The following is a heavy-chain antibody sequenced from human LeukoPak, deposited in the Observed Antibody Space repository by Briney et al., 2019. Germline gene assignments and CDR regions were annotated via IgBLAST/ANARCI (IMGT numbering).Heavy chain of an antibody. V-gene: IGHV1-18*04. CDR3: ARARYCSGGSCRPPGWFDP. CDR2: ISAHNGNT. D-gene: IGHD2-15*01. J-gene: IGHJ5*02. CDR1: GYTFTSYG. Sequence: GASVKVSCKASGYTFTSYGISWVQQAPGQGLEWMGWISAHNGNTNYAQKLQGRVTMTTDTSTSTAYMELRSLRSDDTAVYYCARARYCSGGSCRPPGWFDPWGQGTLVTVSS.